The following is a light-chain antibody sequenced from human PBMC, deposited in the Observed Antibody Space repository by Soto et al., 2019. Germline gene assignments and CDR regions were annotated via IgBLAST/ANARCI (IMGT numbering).Light chain of an antibody. CDR3: QQRDIWPPLT. Sequence: VLTQSPVTLSLSPGETATLFCMASQSVGIYLGWFQQKPGQALRVLIYDATNRAGGVPDRFSGSGSGTDFTLTISSLEAEDSAVYYCQQRDIWPPLTFGGGTKLEIK. V-gene: IGKV3-11*01. CDR1: QSVGIY. CDR2: DAT. J-gene: IGKJ4*01.